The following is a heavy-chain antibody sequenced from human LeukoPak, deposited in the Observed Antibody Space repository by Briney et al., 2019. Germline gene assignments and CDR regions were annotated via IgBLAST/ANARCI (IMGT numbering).Heavy chain of an antibody. CDR1: GFTFSSYA. CDR2: ISLSGNST. CDR3: AKVGAAAVRRCHFDY. Sequence: PGGSLRLSCAASGFTFSSYAMARVRQAPGKGLEWVSGISLSGNSTYYADSVKGRFTISRDNPKNTLFLQMNSLRDADTAVYYCAKVGAAAVRRCHFDYWGQGTLVTVSS. D-gene: IGHD6-13*01. V-gene: IGHV3-23*01. J-gene: IGHJ4*02.